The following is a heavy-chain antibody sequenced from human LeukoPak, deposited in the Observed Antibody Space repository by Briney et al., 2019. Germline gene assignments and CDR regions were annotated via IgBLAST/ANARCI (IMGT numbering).Heavy chain of an antibody. D-gene: IGHD5-12*01. CDR2: IWYDGSNK. J-gene: IGHJ4*02. V-gene: IGHV3-33*08. CDR3: ARGRIVATILDY. Sequence: QPGRSLRLSCAASGFTFSSYGMHWVRQAPGKGLEWVAVIWYDGSNKYYADSVKGRFTISRDNSKNTLYLQMNSLRAEDTAVYYCARGRIVATILDYWGQGTLVTASS. CDR1: GFTFSSYG.